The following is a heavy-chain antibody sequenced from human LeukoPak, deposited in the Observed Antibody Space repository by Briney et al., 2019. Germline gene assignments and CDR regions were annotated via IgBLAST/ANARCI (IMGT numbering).Heavy chain of an antibody. CDR2: IRYDGTNK. J-gene: IGHJ4*02. V-gene: IGHV3-30*02. Sequence: PGRSLRLSCAASGFTFSSYGMHWVRQAPGKGLEWVAFIRYDGTNKFYADSVKGRFTISRDNSKNTLYLQMNSLRGEDTAVYYCAKGSGGSSSLTLDYWGQGTLVTVSS. CDR1: GFTFSSYG. CDR3: AKGSGGSSSLTLDY. D-gene: IGHD6-6*01.